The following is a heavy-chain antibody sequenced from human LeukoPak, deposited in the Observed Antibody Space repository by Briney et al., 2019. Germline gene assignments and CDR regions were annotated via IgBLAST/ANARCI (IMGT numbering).Heavy chain of an antibody. CDR3: ARTASLTAAGGFDY. V-gene: IGHV1-18*01. J-gene: IGHJ4*02. CDR1: GYTFTSYG. D-gene: IGHD6-13*01. Sequence: EASVKVSCKASGYTFTSYGLSWVRQAPGQGLEWMGWISAYNGNTNYAQKLQGRVTMTTDTSTSTAYMELRSLRSDDTAVYYCARTASLTAAGGFDYWGQGTLVTVSS. CDR2: ISAYNGNT.